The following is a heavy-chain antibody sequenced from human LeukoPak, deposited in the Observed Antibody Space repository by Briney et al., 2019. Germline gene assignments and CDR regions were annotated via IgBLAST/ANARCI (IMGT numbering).Heavy chain of an antibody. CDR3: AKDSLSAGTRAFDI. CDR1: GFTFSSYS. D-gene: IGHD6-13*01. V-gene: IGHV3-21*04. J-gene: IGHJ3*02. CDR2: ISSSSSYI. Sequence: GGSLRLSCAASGFTFSSYSMNWVRQAPGKGLEWVSSISSSSSYIYYADSVKGRFTISRDNAKNSLYLQMNSLRAEDTAVYYCAKDSLSAGTRAFDIWGQGTMVTVSS.